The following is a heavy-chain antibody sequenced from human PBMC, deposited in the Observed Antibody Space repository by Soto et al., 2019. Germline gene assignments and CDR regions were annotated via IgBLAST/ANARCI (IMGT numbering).Heavy chain of an antibody. Sequence: EVQLAESGGGLVQPGGSRRLSCAASGLTASNNYMNWVRQAPGKGLEWVSVIYGGGTTDYADSAKGRFTISRDNSMNTLHLQMNSLRAEDTAVYYCASLSNSARYIDFWGQGTLVTVSS. D-gene: IGHD1-26*01. V-gene: IGHV3-66*01. CDR1: GLTASNNY. CDR2: IYGGGTT. J-gene: IGHJ4*02. CDR3: ASLSNSARYIDF.